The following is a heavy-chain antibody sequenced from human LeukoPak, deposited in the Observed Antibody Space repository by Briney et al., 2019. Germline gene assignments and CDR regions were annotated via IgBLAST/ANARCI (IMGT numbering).Heavy chain of an antibody. V-gene: IGHV1-18*01. J-gene: IGHJ4*02. D-gene: IGHD6-13*01. CDR2: ISAYNGNT. CDR1: GYTFTSYG. CDR3: AGHIAAASPFDY. Sequence: ASVKVSCKASGYTFTSYGISWVRQAPGQGLEWMGWISAYNGNTNYAQKLQGRVTMTTDTSTSTAYMELRSLRSDDTAVYYCAGHIAAASPFDYWGQGTLVTVSS.